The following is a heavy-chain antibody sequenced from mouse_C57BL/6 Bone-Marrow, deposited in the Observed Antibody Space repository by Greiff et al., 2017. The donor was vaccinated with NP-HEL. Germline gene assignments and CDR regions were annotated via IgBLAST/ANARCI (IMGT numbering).Heavy chain of an antibody. CDR2: INPNNGGT. D-gene: IGHD2-1*01. V-gene: IGHV1-26*01. CDR3: AIYYGNMYYFDY. Sequence: VQLQQSGPELVKPGASVKISCKASGYTFTDYYMNWVKQSHGKSLEWIGDINPNNGGTSYNQKFKGKATLTVDKSSSTAYMELRSLTSEDSAVYYCAIYYGNMYYFDYWGQGTTLTVSS. J-gene: IGHJ2*01. CDR1: GYTFTDYY.